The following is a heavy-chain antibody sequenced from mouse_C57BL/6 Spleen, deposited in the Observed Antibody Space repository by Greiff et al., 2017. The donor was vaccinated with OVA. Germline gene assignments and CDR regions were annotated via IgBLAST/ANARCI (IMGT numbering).Heavy chain of an antibody. D-gene: IGHD1-1*02. CDR2: ISSGSSTI. Sequence: EVKVVESGGGLVKPGGSLKLSCAASGFTFSDYGMHWVRQAPEKGLEWVAYISSGSSTIYYADPVKGRFTISRDNAKNTLFLQKTSLRSEDTAMYYCARGGNYYAMDYWGQGTSVTVSS. J-gene: IGHJ4*01. V-gene: IGHV5-17*01. CDR3: ARGGNYYAMDY. CDR1: GFTFSDYG.